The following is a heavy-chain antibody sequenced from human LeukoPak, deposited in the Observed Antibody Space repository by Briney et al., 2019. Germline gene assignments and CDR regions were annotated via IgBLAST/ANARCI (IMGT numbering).Heavy chain of an antibody. D-gene: IGHD1-26*01. J-gene: IGHJ4*02. CDR1: GFTFSSYS. CDR3: ARDLSVGSKPDLGFDY. CDR2: ISSSSSYI. Sequence: GGSLRLSCAASGFTFSSYSMNWVRQAPGKGLEWVSSISSSSSYIYYTDSVKGRFTISRDNAKNSLYLQMNSLRAEDTAVYYCARDLSVGSKPDLGFDYWGQGTLVTVSS. V-gene: IGHV3-21*01.